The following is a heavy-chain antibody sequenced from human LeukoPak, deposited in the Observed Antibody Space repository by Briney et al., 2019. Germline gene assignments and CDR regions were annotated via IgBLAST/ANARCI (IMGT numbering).Heavy chain of an antibody. CDR1: GFTFDEYA. V-gene: IGHV3-9*03. J-gene: IGHJ3*02. Sequence: GGSLRLSCAASGFTFDEYAFHWVRQAPEKGLEWVSGISWNGGTTGYADSVKGRFTISRDNSKNTLYLQMGSLRAEDMAVYYCARLPVDAFDIWGQGTMVTVSS. CDR3: ARLPVDAFDI. D-gene: IGHD3-16*01. CDR2: ISWNGGTT.